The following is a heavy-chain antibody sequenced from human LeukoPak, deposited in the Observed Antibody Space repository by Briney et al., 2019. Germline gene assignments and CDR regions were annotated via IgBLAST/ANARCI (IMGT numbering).Heavy chain of an antibody. J-gene: IGHJ6*02. CDR3: ARDNPTYYDFWSGPDQYGMDV. V-gene: IGHV1-46*01. CDR2: INPSGGST. CDR1: GYTFTSYY. Sequence: GASVKVSCKASGYTFTSYYMHWVRQAPGQGLEWMGIINPSGGSTSYAQKFQGRVTMTRDTSTSTVYMELSSLRSEDTAVYYCARDNPTYYDFWSGPDQYGMDVWGQGTTVTVSS. D-gene: IGHD3-3*01.